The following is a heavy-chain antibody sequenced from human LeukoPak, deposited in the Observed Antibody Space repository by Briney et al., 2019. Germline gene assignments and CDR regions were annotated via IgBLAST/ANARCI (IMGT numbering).Heavy chain of an antibody. Sequence: SVKVSCKAFGYTFNTFTITWVRQAPGQGLEWVGSLIPIFSTTNYAQKFQGRVTITADISTSTAYMELTSLIFEDTAVYYCAREGSLVGVGGFDFWGQGTPVTVSS. CDR2: LIPIFSTT. CDR3: AREGSLVGVGGFDF. CDR1: GYTFNTFT. D-gene: IGHD1-26*01. V-gene: IGHV1-69*08. J-gene: IGHJ4*02.